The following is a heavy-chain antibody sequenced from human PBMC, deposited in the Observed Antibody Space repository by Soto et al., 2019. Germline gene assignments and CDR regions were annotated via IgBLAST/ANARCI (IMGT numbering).Heavy chain of an antibody. Sequence: QVQLVQSGAEVKKPGSSVKVSCKASGGTFSSYAISWVRQAPGQGLEWMGGIIPIFGTANYAQKFQGRVTITADESTSTAYMALSRLRSEDTAVYYCARPYYYDSSGYDAFDIWGQGTMVTVSS. CDR1: GGTFSSYA. CDR3: ARPYYYDSSGYDAFDI. D-gene: IGHD3-22*01. J-gene: IGHJ3*02. CDR2: IIPIFGTA. V-gene: IGHV1-69*01.